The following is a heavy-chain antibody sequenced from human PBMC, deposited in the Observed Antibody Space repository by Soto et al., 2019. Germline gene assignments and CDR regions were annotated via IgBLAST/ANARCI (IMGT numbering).Heavy chain of an antibody. J-gene: IGHJ3*02. CDR3: ARDPNPYNSGWSDGFDI. V-gene: IGHV1-18*01. D-gene: IGHD6-19*01. Sequence: QVHLVQSGAELKTPGASVKVSCKASGYTFTSYGVSWVRQAPGQGLEWMGWISAYSGDTHYAQKLLGRVTMTTDTSTSTVYMELRSLRSDDTAVYFCARDPNPYNSGWSDGFDIWGQGTMVTVSS. CDR1: GYTFTSYG. CDR2: ISAYSGDT.